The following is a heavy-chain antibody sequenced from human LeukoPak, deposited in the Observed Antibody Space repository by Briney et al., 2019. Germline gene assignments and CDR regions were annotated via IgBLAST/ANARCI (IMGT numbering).Heavy chain of an antibody. CDR1: GYTFTGYY. V-gene: IGHV1-2*04. CDR3: ARADDYGDYGATPGMDV. Sequence: GASVKVSCKASGYTFTGYYMHWVRQAPGQGLEWMGWINPNSGGTNYAQKFQGWVTMTRDTSISTAYMELSRLRSDDTAVYYCARADDYGDYGATPGMDVWGQGTTVTVSS. J-gene: IGHJ6*02. D-gene: IGHD4-17*01. CDR2: INPNSGGT.